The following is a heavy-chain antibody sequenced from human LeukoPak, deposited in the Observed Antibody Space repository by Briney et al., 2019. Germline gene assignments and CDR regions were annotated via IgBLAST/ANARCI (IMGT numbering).Heavy chain of an antibody. CDR1: GYSFADYG. Sequence: GASLKVSCKPSGYSFADYGITWVRQAPGLGIEWMRWISGYNGNTNYAESLQGRVTMTIDTSTSTAYLDLRSLRSDDTAVYYCARVGLVDNEYGFYFYMDVWGKGTTVIVSS. J-gene: IGHJ6*03. D-gene: IGHD4/OR15-4a*01. CDR3: ARVGLVDNEYGFYFYMDV. V-gene: IGHV1-18*01. CDR2: ISGYNGNT.